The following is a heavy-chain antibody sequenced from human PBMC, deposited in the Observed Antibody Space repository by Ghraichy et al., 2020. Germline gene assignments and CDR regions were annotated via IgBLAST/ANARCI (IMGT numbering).Heavy chain of an antibody. J-gene: IGHJ5*02. V-gene: IGHV4-39*01. CDR3: ARRSGSYYYGSGSYYSNWFDP. Sequence: SETLSLTCTVSGASISHTYYWAWIRQPPGKGLEWIGSFYYGGTTYYNPSLESRITISVDTSNNQFSLKLNSVTASDTAVYYCARRSGSYYYGSGSYYSNWFDPWGQGTLVTVSS. CDR1: GASISHTYY. D-gene: IGHD3-10*01. CDR2: FYYGGTT.